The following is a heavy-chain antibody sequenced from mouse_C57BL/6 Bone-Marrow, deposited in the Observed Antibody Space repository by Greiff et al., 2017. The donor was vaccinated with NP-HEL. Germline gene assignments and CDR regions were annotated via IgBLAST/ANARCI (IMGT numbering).Heavy chain of an antibody. V-gene: IGHV1-69*01. D-gene: IGHD1-1*01. J-gene: IGHJ2*01. Sequence: QVQLQQPGAELVMPGASVKLSCKASGYTFTSYWMHWVKQRPGQGLEWIGEIDPSDSYTTYNQKFKGKSTLTVDNSSSTAYMQLSSLTSEDSAVYDCARGIIYYYGSSFFDYRGQGTTLTVSS. CDR3: ARGIIYYYGSSFFDY. CDR1: GYTFTSYW. CDR2: IDPSDSYT.